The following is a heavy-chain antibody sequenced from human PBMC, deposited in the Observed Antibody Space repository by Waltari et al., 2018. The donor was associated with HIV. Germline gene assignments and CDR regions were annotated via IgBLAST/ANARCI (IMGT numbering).Heavy chain of an antibody. CDR3: ASYRYYYDSSGYSHPQTFDY. D-gene: IGHD3-22*01. CDR1: GGTFSSYA. Sequence: QVQLVQSGAEVKKPGSSVKVSCKASGGTFSSYAISWVRQAPGQGLEWMGRIIPILGIANYAQKFQGRVTITADKSTSTAYMELSSLRSEDTAVYYCASYRYYYDSSGYSHPQTFDYWGQGTLVTVSS. J-gene: IGHJ4*02. CDR2: IIPILGIA. V-gene: IGHV1-69*04.